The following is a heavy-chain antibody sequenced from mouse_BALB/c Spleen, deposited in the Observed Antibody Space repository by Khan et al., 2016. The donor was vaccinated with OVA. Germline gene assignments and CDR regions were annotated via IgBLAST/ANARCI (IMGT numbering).Heavy chain of an antibody. CDR1: GYTFTSYW. CDR3: ARIKKIVATYFDY. J-gene: IGHJ2*01. CDR2: TNPTNGRT. Sequence: VQLQQSGAELVKAGASVKMSCKASGYTFTSYWMHWVKQRLGQGLEWFAETNPTNGRTYYNEKFKSKATLTVDNTSSTAYMLLSGPTFEESAVYYCARIKKIVATYFDYWGQGTTLTVSS. D-gene: IGHD1-1*01. V-gene: IGHV1S81*02.